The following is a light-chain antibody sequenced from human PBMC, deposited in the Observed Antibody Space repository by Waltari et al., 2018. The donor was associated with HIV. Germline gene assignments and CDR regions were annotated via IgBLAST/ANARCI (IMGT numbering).Light chain of an antibody. J-gene: IGLJ6*01. CDR2: EVN. V-gene: IGLV2-8*01. CDR3: SSYAGSGNLLL. CDR1: RRDIGTYKY. Sequence: QSALTQPASVSGSPGQSITISCTGTRRDIGTYKYVSWYQQHPGNAPKLIIFEVNKRPSGVPGRFSGSKSGNTASLTVSGLQAEDEADYYCSSYAGSGNLLLFGGGTKVTVL.